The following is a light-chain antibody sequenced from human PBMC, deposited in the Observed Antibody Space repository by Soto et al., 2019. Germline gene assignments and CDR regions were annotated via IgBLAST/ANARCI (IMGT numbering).Light chain of an antibody. CDR2: GAS. CDR3: QQYGSSPVT. J-gene: IGKJ1*01. V-gene: IGKV3-20*01. Sequence: EVVLTQSPCTLSLSPGERATLSCRASQSVSSSYLAWYQQKPGQAPRLLIYGASSRATGIPDRFSGSGSGTDFTLTISRLEPEDFAVYYCQQYGSSPVTSGQGTKA. CDR1: QSVSSSY.